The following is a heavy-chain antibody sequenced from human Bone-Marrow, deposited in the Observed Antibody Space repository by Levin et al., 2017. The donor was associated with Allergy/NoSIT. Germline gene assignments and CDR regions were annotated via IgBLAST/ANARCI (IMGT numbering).Heavy chain of an antibody. J-gene: IGHJ4*02. CDR3: QVYSYGARWY. Sequence: GGSLRLSCAASGFTFSNVWMSWVRQAPGKGLEWVGRIKSKTDGGTTDYAAPVKGRFTISRDDSKNTLYLQMNSLKTEVTAVYYCQVYSYGARWYWGQGTLVTVSS. CDR2: IKSKTDGGTT. D-gene: IGHD5-18*01. V-gene: IGHV3-15*01. CDR1: GFTFSNVW.